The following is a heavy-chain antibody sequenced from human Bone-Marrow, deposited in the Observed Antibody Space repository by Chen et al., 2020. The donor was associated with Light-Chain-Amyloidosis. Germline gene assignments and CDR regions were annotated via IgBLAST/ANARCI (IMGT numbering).Heavy chain of an antibody. CDR2: INPNSGGT. CDR1: GYTFTGYY. D-gene: IGHD4-17*01. Sequence: QVQLVQSGAEVKKPGASVKVSCKASGYTFTGYYMHWVRQAPGQGLEWMGWINPNSGGTNYAQKCQGWVTMTRDTSISTAYMELSRLRSDDTAVYYCARGRRTVTTQYFDYWGQGTLVTVSS. V-gene: IGHV1-2*04. CDR3: ARGRRTVTTQYFDY. J-gene: IGHJ4*02.